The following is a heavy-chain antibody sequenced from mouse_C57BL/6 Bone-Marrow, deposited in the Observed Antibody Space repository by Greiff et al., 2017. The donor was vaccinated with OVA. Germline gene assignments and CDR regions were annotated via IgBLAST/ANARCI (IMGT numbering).Heavy chain of an antibody. Sequence: VQLKHSGAELVRPGASVKLSCTASGFNIKDDYMHWVKQRPEQGLEWIGWIDPENGDTEYASKFQGKATITADTSSNTAYLQLSSLTSEDTAVYYCTRYGSPFAYWGQGTLVTVSA. D-gene: IGHD1-1*01. V-gene: IGHV14-4*01. CDR3: TRYGSPFAY. J-gene: IGHJ3*01. CDR2: IDPENGDT. CDR1: GFNIKDDY.